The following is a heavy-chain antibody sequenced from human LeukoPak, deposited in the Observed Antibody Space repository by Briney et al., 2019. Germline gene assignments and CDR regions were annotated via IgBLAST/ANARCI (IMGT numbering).Heavy chain of an antibody. Sequence: PGGSLRLSCAASGFAFSSYRMTWVRQAPGKGLEWVSSISSSSSYIYYADSVKGRFTISRDNAKNSLYLQMNSLRAEDTAVYYCARSLGDIVVVPAATNLDYWGQGTLVTVSS. CDR2: ISSSSSYI. D-gene: IGHD2-2*01. J-gene: IGHJ4*02. V-gene: IGHV3-21*01. CDR1: GFAFSSYR. CDR3: ARSLGDIVVVPAATNLDY.